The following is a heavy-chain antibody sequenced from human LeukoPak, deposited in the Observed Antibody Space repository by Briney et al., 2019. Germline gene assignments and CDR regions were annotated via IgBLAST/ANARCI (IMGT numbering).Heavy chain of an antibody. CDR2: INPYSGGT. Sequence: ASVKVSCKASGYVFTDYYIHWVRQAPGQGLEWMGWINPYSGGTNYAQKFRGRVTTTRDTSISTAYMDLSRLRSDDTAVYHCVLQYNWNYIGYWGQGTLVTVSS. V-gene: IGHV1-2*02. CDR1: GYVFTDYY. D-gene: IGHD1-20*01. J-gene: IGHJ4*02. CDR3: VLQYNWNYIGY.